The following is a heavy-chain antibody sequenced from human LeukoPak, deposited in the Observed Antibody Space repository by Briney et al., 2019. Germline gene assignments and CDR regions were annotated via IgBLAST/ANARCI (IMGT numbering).Heavy chain of an antibody. CDR2: INHSGST. D-gene: IGHD6-19*01. CDR1: GGSFSGYY. CDR3: ARLEIAVAVHFDY. Sequence: SETLSLTCAVYGGSFSGYYWSWIRQPPGKGLEWIGEINHSGSTNYNPSLKSRVTISVDTSKNQFSLKLSSVTAADTAVYYCARLEIAVAVHFDYWGQGTLVTVSS. J-gene: IGHJ4*02. V-gene: IGHV4-34*01.